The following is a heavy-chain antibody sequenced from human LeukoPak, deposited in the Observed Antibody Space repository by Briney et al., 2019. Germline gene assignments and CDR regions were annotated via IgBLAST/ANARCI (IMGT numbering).Heavy chain of an antibody. CDR1: GYSFTSYW. CDR2: IYPGDSDT. CDR3: ARLTGYCSSTSCYRTFDI. D-gene: IGHD2-2*01. Sequence: GESLKISCKGSGYSFTSYWIGWVRQMPGKGLEWMGIIYPGDSDTRYSPSFQGQVTISADKSISTAYLQWSSLKASDTAMYYCARLTGYCSSTSCYRTFDIWGQGTMVTVSS. J-gene: IGHJ3*02. V-gene: IGHV5-51*01.